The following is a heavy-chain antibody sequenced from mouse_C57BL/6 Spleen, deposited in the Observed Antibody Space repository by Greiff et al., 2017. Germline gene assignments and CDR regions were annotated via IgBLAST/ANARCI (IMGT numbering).Heavy chain of an antibody. D-gene: IGHD1-1*01. CDR2: IYPRSGNT. CDR1: GYTFTSYG. V-gene: IGHV1-81*01. Sequence: QVQLQQSGAELARPGASVKLSCKASGYTFTSYGIRWVKQRTGQGLEWIGEIYPRSGNTYYNEKFKGKATLTADKSSSTAYMELRSLTSEDSAVYFCARGTSTVVAKEPHYFDYWGQGTTLTVSS. J-gene: IGHJ2*01. CDR3: ARGTSTVVAKEPHYFDY.